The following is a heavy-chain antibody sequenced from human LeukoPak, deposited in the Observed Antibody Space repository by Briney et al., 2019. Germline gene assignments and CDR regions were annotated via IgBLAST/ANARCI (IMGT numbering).Heavy chain of an antibody. J-gene: IGHJ4*02. V-gene: IGHV1-69*05. CDR1: GGTFSSYA. Sequence: SVKVSCKASGGTFSSYAISWVRQAPGQGLEWMGRIIPIFGTANYAQKFQGRVTITTDESTSTAYMELSSLRSEDTAVYYCAKYPRAYGDYEIDYWGQGTLVTVSS. D-gene: IGHD4-17*01. CDR3: AKYPRAYGDYEIDY. CDR2: IIPIFGTA.